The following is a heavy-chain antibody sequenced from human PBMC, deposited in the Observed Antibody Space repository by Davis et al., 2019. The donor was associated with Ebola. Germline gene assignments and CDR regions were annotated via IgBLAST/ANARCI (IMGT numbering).Heavy chain of an antibody. CDR2: IRSKAYGGTT. V-gene: IGHV3-49*03. CDR1: GFTFSSYA. CDR3: TRGSKYQLLYGAVPWYFDL. Sequence: GESLKISCAASGFTFSSYAMSWFRQAPGRGLEWVGFIRSKAYGGTTEYAASVKGRFTISRHDSKSIAYLQMNSLKTEDTAVYYCTRGSKYQLLYGAVPWYFDLWGRGTLVTVSS. J-gene: IGHJ2*01. D-gene: IGHD2-2*02.